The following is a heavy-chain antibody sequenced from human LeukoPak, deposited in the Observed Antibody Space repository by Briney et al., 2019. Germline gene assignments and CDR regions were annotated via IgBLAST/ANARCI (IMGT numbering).Heavy chain of an antibody. Sequence: GGSLRLSCAASGFTFSNAWMSWVRQAPGKGLEWVGRIKSKTDGGTTDYAAPVKGRFTISRDDSKNMLYLQMNSLKTEDTAVYYCTTGDCSGGSCHAFDIWGQGAMVTVSS. CDR2: IKSKTDGGTT. D-gene: IGHD2-15*01. V-gene: IGHV3-15*01. CDR1: GFTFSNAW. CDR3: TTGDCSGGSCHAFDI. J-gene: IGHJ3*02.